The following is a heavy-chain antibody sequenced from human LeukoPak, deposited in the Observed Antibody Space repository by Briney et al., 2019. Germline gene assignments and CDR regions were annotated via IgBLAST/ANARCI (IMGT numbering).Heavy chain of an antibody. CDR3: ARGVGVAGTILAFDY. J-gene: IGHJ4*02. D-gene: IGHD6-19*01. CDR1: GGSFSGYY. CDR2: INHSGST. V-gene: IGHV4-34*01. Sequence: SETLSLTCAGYGGSFSGYYWSWIRQPPGKGLEWIGEINHSGSTNYNPSLKSRVTISVDTSKNQFSLKLSSVTAADTAVYYCARGVGVAGTILAFDYWGQGTLVTVSS.